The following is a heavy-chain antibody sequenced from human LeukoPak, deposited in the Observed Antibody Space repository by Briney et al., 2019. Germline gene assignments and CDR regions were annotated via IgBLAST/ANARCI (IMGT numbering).Heavy chain of an antibody. D-gene: IGHD5-12*01. Sequence: ASVKVSCKASGYTFTSYYMHWVRQAPGQGLEWMGIINPSGGSTIYAQKFQGRVTMTEDTSTDTAYMELSSLRSEDTAVYYCATWVAMSTWFDPWGQGTLVTVSS. CDR2: INPSGGST. J-gene: IGHJ5*02. CDR3: ATWVAMSTWFDP. CDR1: GYTFTSYY. V-gene: IGHV1-46*01.